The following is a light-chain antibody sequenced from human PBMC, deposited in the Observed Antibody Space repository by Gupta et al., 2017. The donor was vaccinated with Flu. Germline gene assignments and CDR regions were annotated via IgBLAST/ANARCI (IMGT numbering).Light chain of an antibody. CDR2: END. J-gene: IGLJ2*01. V-gene: IGLV1-51*01. CDR1: SSDIGNHD. CDR3: ATWDSGLRGV. Sequence: QSLLTQPPSVSAAPGQKVTISCSGTSSDIGNHDVSWYKHVPGTAPRLLMYENDKRPSGIPGRFSGAKSGTTATLGISGLQTGDEADYYCATWDSGLRGVFGGGTKLTVL.